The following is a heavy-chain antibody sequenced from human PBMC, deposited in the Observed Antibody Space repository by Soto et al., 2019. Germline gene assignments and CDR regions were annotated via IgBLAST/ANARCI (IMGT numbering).Heavy chain of an antibody. CDR1: SYTFTSYG. J-gene: IGHJ6*02. CDR3: ATAIVLRFLEWDMDV. CDR2: IDPEDGNT. Sequence: ASVKVSCKASSYTFTSYGISWVRQAPGQGLEWMGWIDPEDGNTDYAQKLQGRVTMTADTSTDTAYMELSSLRSEDTAVYYCATAIVLRFLEWDMDVWGQGTTVTVSS. V-gene: IGHV1-18*01. D-gene: IGHD3-3*01.